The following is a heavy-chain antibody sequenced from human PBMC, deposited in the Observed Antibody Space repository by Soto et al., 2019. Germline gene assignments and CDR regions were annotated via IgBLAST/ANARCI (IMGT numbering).Heavy chain of an antibody. CDR2: ISRSGSTI. V-gene: IGHV3-11*01. Sequence: QMQLVESGGGLVEPGGSLRLSCEASGFTFSNHYMSWVRQAPGTGLEWISYISRSGSTIYYADSIRGRFTISRDNSKNSLYLQMDSLRAEDTAMYYCGRDPELWDENVATRPSTYYYGMDVWGQGTTVTVSS. J-gene: IGHJ6*02. D-gene: IGHD5-18*01. CDR1: GFTFSNHY. CDR3: GRDPELWDENVATRPSTYYYGMDV.